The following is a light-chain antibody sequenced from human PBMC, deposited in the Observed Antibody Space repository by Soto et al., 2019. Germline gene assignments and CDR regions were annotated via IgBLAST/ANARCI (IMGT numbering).Light chain of an antibody. CDR3: QLRSNWRVT. V-gene: IGKV3-11*01. J-gene: IGKJ4*01. Sequence: ETELTPSPVTLSFYPGERATPSCRASECVNIYLAWYQQKHGQAPRLLIYDASNGATGIPARFSGSGSGTDFTLTISSLEPDDIAGYYCQLRSNWRVTFSGGTKVDIK. CDR1: ECVNIY. CDR2: DAS.